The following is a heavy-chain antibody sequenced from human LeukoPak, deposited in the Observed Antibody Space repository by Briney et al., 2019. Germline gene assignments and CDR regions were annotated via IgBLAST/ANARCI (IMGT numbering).Heavy chain of an antibody. Sequence: GGSLGLSCVASGFTFSSYAMHWVRQAPGKGLEWVAVISYDGSEKKQVDSVKGRFTISRDNSKNILYLQMNSLRVEDTAVYYCARRREYSSTWYEVDYWGEGTLVTVSS. D-gene: IGHD6-13*01. CDR1: GFTFSSYA. CDR3: ARRREYSSTWYEVDY. V-gene: IGHV3-30*04. CDR2: ISYDGSEK. J-gene: IGHJ4*02.